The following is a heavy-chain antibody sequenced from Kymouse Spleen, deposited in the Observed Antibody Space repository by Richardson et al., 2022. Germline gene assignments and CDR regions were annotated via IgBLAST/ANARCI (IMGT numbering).Heavy chain of an antibody. Sequence: QVQLQQWGAGLLKPSETLSLTCAVYGGSFSGYYWSWIRQPPGKGLEWIGEINHSGSTNYNPSLKSRVTISVDTSKNQFSLKLSSVTAADTAVYYCARGLNTMVRGVFDYWGQGTLVTVSS. V-gene: IGHV4-34*01. CDR2: INHSGST. CDR1: GGSFSGYY. J-gene: IGHJ4*02. CDR3: ARGLNTMVRGVFDY. D-gene: IGHD3-10*01.